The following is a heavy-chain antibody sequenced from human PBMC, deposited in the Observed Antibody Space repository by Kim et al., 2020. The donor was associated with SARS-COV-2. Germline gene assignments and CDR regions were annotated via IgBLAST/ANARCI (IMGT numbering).Heavy chain of an antibody. Sequence: GGSLRLSRVASGFTVSTNNMNWVRQAPGKGLEWVSLIYSAGSTYYADSVTGRFTISRDNSKNTLYLQMNSLRAEDTAMYYCAREGAVAGHIDYWGQGTLVTVST. CDR3: AREGAVAGHIDY. D-gene: IGHD6-19*01. J-gene: IGHJ4*02. CDR1: GFTVSTNN. V-gene: IGHV3-53*01. CDR2: IYSAGST.